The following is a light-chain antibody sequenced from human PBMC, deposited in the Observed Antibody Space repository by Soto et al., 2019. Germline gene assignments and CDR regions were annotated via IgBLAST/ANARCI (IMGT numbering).Light chain of an antibody. CDR2: GXS. Sequence: IVLMQSPGTLSLSQGERATLSXRASHSVTTSYLAWYQRQPGXAPRLXXYGXSSKATGIPDSFSGSGSATDFTLTISRLEHYDSAVYYYQQYGSAPCTFGQGTKVDIK. CDR3: QQYGSAPCT. CDR1: HSVTTSY. V-gene: IGKV3-20*01. J-gene: IGKJ1*01.